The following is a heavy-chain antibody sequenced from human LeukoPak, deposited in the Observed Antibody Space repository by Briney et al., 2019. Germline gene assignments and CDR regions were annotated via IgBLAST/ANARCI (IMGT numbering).Heavy chain of an antibody. CDR3: AKYFASGSYYKLPH. CDR1: GFTFSSYS. D-gene: IGHD3-10*01. V-gene: IGHV3-21*04. Sequence: GGSLRLSCAASGFTFSSYSMNWVRQAPGKGLEWVSSISSSSSYIYYADSVKGRFTISRDNAKNSLYLQMNSLRAEDTAVYYCAKYFASGSYYKLPHWGQGTLVTVSS. CDR2: ISSSSSYI. J-gene: IGHJ1*01.